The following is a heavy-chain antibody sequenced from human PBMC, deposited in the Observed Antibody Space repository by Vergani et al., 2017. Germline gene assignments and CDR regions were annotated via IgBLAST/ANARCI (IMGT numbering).Heavy chain of an antibody. CDR1: GYTFTGYY. J-gene: IGHJ4*02. Sequence: QVQLVQSGAEVKKPGASVKVSCKASGYTFTGYYMHWVRQAPGQGLEWMGWINPNSGGTNYAQKFQGRVTMTRDTSISTAYMELSRLRSDDTAVYYCARVDDDSSGHWSETLDYWGQGTLVTVSS. D-gene: IGHD3-22*01. CDR3: ARVDDDSSGHWSETLDY. CDR2: INPNSGGT. V-gene: IGHV1-2*02.